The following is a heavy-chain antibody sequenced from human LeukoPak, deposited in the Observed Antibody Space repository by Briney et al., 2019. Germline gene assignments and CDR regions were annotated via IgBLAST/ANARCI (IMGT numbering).Heavy chain of an antibody. CDR2: ISDGGRTI. J-gene: IGHJ4*02. V-gene: IGHV3-11*01. CDR3: ARGNPLLMITFGGLFDY. D-gene: IGHD3-16*01. Sequence: GGSLRLSCGASGFIFSDHYMSWIRQAPGKGLEWISYISDGGRTIHYADSVKGRFTISRDNAKNSLCLQMNSLRPDDTAVYYCARGNPLLMITFGGLFDYWGKGTLVTVSS. CDR1: GFIFSDHY.